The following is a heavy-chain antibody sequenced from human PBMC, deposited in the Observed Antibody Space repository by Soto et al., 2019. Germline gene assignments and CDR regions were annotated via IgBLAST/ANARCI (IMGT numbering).Heavy chain of an antibody. CDR2: ISSSSSTI. D-gene: IGHD2-15*01. CDR3: ARDNPSRYCSGGTCYSKGYYYYYGMDV. J-gene: IGHJ6*04. V-gene: IGHV3-48*02. CDR1: GFTFSSYS. Sequence: PGGSLRLSCAASGFTFSSYSMNWVRQAPGKGLEWVAYISSSSSTIYYADSVKGRFTISRDNAKNSLYLQMNSLRDEDTAVYYCARDNPSRYCSGGTCYSKGYYYYYGMDVWGKGTTVTVSS.